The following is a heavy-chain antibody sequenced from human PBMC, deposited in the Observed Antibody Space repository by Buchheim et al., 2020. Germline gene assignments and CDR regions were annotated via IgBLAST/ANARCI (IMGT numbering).Heavy chain of an antibody. D-gene: IGHD3-22*01. J-gene: IGHJ4*02. Sequence: EVQLLESGGGLVQPGGSLRLSCAASGFTFSSYAMSWVRQAPGKGLEWVSAISGSGGSTYYADSVKGRFPISRDNYKNTLYLQMNSLRAEDTAVYYCAKVIGYDSSGYSYPIFDYWGQGTL. CDR2: ISGSGGST. CDR3: AKVIGYDSSGYSYPIFDY. CDR1: GFTFSSYA. V-gene: IGHV3-23*01.